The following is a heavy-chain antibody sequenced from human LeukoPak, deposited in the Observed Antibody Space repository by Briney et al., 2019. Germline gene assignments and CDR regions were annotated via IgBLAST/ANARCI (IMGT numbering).Heavy chain of an antibody. V-gene: IGHV3-21*01. D-gene: IGHD3-22*01. CDR2: ITTSSSYI. CDR3: ATGGVHYYDSSADY. Sequence: PGGSLRLSCEGSGFSFSSYWMTWVRQAPGKGLEWVSSITTSSSYIYYADSVKGRFTISRDNAKNSLYLQMDSLRGEDTAVYYCATGGVHYYDSSADYWGQGTLVTVSS. J-gene: IGHJ4*02. CDR1: GFSFSSYW.